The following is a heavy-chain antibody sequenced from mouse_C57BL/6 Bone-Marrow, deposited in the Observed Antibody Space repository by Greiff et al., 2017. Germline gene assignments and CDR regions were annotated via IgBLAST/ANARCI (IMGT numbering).Heavy chain of an antibody. J-gene: IGHJ2*01. D-gene: IGHD2-14*01. Sequence: EVQLQQSGPELVKPGASVKISCKASGYTFTDYYMNWVKQSPGKSLEWIGDIDPNNGGTSYNEKFKGKATLTVDKSSSTAYMQLRSLTSEDSAVYYCARSGYDYWGKGTTLTVSS. V-gene: IGHV1-26*01. CDR1: GYTFTDYY. CDR2: IDPNNGGT. CDR3: ARSGYDY.